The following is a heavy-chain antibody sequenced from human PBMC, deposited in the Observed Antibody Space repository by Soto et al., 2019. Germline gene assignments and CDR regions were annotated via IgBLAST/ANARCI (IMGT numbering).Heavy chain of an antibody. D-gene: IGHD5-18*01. CDR2: ISSSSSTI. CDR1: GFTFSSYS. Sequence: GGALRLSCAASGFTFSSYSMNWVRPAPGEGLEWVSYISSSSSTIYYADSVKGRFTISRDNAKNSLYLQMNSLRDEDTAVYYCARDNGDTAMGQDAFDIWGQGTMVTVSS. V-gene: IGHV3-48*02. CDR3: ARDNGDTAMGQDAFDI. J-gene: IGHJ3*02.